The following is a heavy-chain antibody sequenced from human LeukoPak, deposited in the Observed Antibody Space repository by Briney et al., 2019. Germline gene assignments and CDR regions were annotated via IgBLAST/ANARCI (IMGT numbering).Heavy chain of an antibody. CDR2: INPNSGGT. V-gene: IGHV1-2*02. Sequence: VASVKVSCKASGYTFTGYYMHWVRQAPGQGLEWMGWINPNSGGTNYAQKFQGRVTMTRDTSISTAYMELSRLRSDDTAVYYCARDYDSSGYYPVNWGQGTLVTVPS. J-gene: IGHJ4*02. CDR3: ARDYDSSGYYPVN. CDR1: GYTFTGYY. D-gene: IGHD3-22*01.